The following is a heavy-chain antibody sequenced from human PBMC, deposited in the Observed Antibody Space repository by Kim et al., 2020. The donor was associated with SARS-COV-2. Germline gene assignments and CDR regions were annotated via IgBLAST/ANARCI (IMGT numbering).Heavy chain of an antibody. CDR2: IVVDSSNT. J-gene: IGHJ4*02. D-gene: IGHD3-9*01. CDR3: AADLLRYHPTEY. CDR1: GFTFTSST. Sequence: SVKVSCKTSGFTFTSSTVLWVRQARGPRLKWIGWIVVDSSNTNYAQKSQERVTITRDLSTSTAYMELSSLRSEDTDVYYCAADLLRYHPTEYWGQGTLVTVAS. V-gene: IGHV1-58*01.